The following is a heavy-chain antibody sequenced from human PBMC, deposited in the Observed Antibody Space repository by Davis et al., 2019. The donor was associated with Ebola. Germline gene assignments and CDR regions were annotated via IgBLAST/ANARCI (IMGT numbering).Heavy chain of an antibody. CDR3: ARGIAAAGSLGWFDP. D-gene: IGHD6-13*01. CDR1: GYTFTSYA. Sequence: AASVKVSCKASGYTFTSYAMHWVRQAPGQRLEWMGWITAGNGNTKYSQKFQGRVTITRDTSASTAYMELSSLRSEDTAVYYCARGIAAAGSLGWFDPWGQGTLVTVSS. CDR2: ITAGNGNT. J-gene: IGHJ5*02. V-gene: IGHV1-3*01.